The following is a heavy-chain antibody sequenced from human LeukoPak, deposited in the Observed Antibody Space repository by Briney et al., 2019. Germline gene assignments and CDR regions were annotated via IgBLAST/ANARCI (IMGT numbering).Heavy chain of an antibody. V-gene: IGHV7-4-1*02. J-gene: IGHJ3*02. Sequence: ASVKVSCKASGYTFTSYAMNWVRQAPGQGLEWMGWINTNTGNPTYAQGFTGRFVFSSDTSVSTAYLQISSLKAEDTAVYYCARDPILRSGYAFDIWGQGTMVTVSS. D-gene: IGHD2-15*01. CDR3: ARDPILRSGYAFDI. CDR1: GYTFTSYA. CDR2: INTNTGNP.